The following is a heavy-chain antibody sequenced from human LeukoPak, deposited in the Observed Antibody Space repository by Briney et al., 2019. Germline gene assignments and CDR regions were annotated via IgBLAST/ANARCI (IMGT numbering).Heavy chain of an antibody. Sequence: GESLKISCKGSGYSFTSYWISWVRQMPGKGLEWMGRIDPSDSYTNYSPSFQGHVTISADKSISTAYLQWSSLKASDTAMYYCARQGRVRGVHNYKSFDYWGQGTLVTVSS. V-gene: IGHV5-10-1*01. CDR3: ARQGRVRGVHNYKSFDY. CDR2: IDPSDSYT. CDR1: GYSFTSYW. J-gene: IGHJ4*02. D-gene: IGHD3-10*01.